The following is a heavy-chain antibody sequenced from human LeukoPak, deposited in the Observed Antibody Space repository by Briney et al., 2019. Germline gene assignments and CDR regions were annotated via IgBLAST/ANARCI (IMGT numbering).Heavy chain of an antibody. CDR1: GYTFTGYY. J-gene: IGHJ4*02. V-gene: IGHV1-2*02. CDR3: ARDLDILTGYYRDY. CDR2: INPNSGGT. D-gene: IGHD3-9*01. Sequence: ASVKVSCKASGYTFTGYYMHWVRQAPGQGLEWMGWINPNSGGTNYAQKFQGRVTMTRDTSISTAYMELSRLRSDDTAVYYCARDLDILTGYYRDYWGQGTLVTVSS.